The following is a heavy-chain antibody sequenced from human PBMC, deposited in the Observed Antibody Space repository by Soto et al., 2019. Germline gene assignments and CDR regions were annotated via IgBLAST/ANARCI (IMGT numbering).Heavy chain of an antibody. CDR2: IYYSGST. V-gene: IGHV4-31*03. CDR3: ARFRSNFDWLSQTL. D-gene: IGHD3-9*01. Sequence: QVQLQESGPGLVKPSQTLSLTCTVSGGSISSGGYYWSWIRQHPGKGLEWIGYIYYSGSTYYNPSLKSRVTIAVDTSKNQFSLKRSSVTAADTAVYYCARFRSNFDWLSQTLWGQGTLVTVSS. J-gene: IGHJ4*02. CDR1: GGSISSGGYY.